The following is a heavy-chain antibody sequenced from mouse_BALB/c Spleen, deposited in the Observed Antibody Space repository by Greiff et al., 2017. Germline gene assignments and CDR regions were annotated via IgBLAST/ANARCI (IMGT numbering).Heavy chain of an antibody. CDR1: GFTFSSYT. D-gene: IGHD2-14*01. CDR3: ARNGYNYFDY. V-gene: IGHV5-12-2*01. J-gene: IGHJ2*01. CDR2: ISNGGGST. Sequence: EVKLMESGGGLVQPGGSLKLSCAASGFTFSSYTMSWVRQTPEKRLEWVAYISNGGGSTYYPDTVKGRFTISRDNAKNTLYLQMSSLKSEDTAMYYCARNGYNYFDYWGQGTTLTVSS.